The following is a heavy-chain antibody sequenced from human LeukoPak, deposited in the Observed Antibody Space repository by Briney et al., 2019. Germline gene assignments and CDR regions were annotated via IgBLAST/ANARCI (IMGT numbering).Heavy chain of an antibody. CDR2: ISYDGSNK. Sequence: PGRSLRRSCAASGFTFSSYGMHWVRQAPGKGLEWVAVISYDGSNKYYADSVKGRFTISRDNSKNTLYLQMNSLRAEDTAVYYCAKEGYSGYDYGVFDYWGQGTLVTVSS. V-gene: IGHV3-30*18. CDR1: GFTFSSYG. CDR3: AKEGYSGYDYGVFDY. J-gene: IGHJ4*02. D-gene: IGHD5-12*01.